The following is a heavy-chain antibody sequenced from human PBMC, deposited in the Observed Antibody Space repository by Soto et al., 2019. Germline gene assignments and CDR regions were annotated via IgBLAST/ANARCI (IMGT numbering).Heavy chain of an antibody. CDR2: ISAYNGNT. CDR3: AREFNYYDSSGYNWFDP. J-gene: IGHJ5*02. CDR1: GYTFTSYG. Sequence: ASVKVSCKASGYTFTSYGISWVRQAPGQGLEWMGWISAYNGNTNYAQKLQGRVTMTTDTSPSTAYMELRSLRSDDTAVYYCAREFNYYDSSGYNWFDPWGQGTLVTVSS. D-gene: IGHD3-22*01. V-gene: IGHV1-18*04.